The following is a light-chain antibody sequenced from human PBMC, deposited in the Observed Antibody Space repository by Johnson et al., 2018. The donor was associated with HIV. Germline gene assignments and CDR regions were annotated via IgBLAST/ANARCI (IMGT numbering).Light chain of an antibody. CDR1: SSNIGNNY. Sequence: QSVLTQPPSVSAAPGQKDTISCSGSSSNIGNNYVSWYQQLPGTAPKILIYENNKRPSGIPDRFSGPKSGQSATMGITGLQTGDEADYYCGTWDSSLSAGVFGTGTKVTVL. CDR3: GTWDSSLSAGV. J-gene: IGLJ1*01. V-gene: IGLV1-51*02. CDR2: ENN.